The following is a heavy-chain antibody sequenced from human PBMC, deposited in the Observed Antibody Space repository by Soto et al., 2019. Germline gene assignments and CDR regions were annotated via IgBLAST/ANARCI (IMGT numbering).Heavy chain of an antibody. Sequence: GGSLRLSCAASGFTFSSYAMGWVRQAPGKGLEWVSAISGSGGSTYYADSVKGRFTISRDNSKNTLYLQMNSLRAEDTAVYYCARALFYSSSWSSYFDYWGQGTLVTVSS. CDR1: GFTFSSYA. J-gene: IGHJ4*02. D-gene: IGHD6-13*01. CDR2: ISGSGGST. V-gene: IGHV3-23*01. CDR3: ARALFYSSSWSSYFDY.